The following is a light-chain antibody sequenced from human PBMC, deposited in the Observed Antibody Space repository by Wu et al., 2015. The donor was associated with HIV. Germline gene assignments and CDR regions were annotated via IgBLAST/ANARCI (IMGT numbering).Light chain of an antibody. CDR2: GAS. V-gene: IGKV3-20*01. CDR3: HQYVLAPLT. CDR1: QNISSSY. Sequence: EIVLTQSPGTLSLSPGERAALSCRASQNISSSYLAWYQQKPGQAPRLLIYGASSRATGIPDRFSGSGSGTDFTLTISRLEPEDFAVYYCHQYVLAPLTFGGGTKVEIK. J-gene: IGKJ4*01.